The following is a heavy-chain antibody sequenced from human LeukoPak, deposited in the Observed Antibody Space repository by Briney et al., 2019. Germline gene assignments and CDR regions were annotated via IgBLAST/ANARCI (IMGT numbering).Heavy chain of an antibody. CDR1: GGSISSGGYY. CDR2: FYNSGNT. J-gene: IGHJ4*02. D-gene: IGHD3-10*01. V-gene: IGHV4-31*03. Sequence: SETLSLTCTVSGGSISSGGYYWSWIRQHPGKVLEYIGYFYNSGNTYYNPSLKSRVTISVDTSKNQFSLKLTSVTAADTAIYYCARDKNSGSFDYWGQGTLVTVSS. CDR3: ARDKNSGSFDY.